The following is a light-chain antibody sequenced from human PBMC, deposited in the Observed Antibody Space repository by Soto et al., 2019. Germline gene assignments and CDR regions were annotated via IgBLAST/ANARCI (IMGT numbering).Light chain of an antibody. J-gene: IGLJ3*02. CDR1: SSNIGNDY. V-gene: IGLV1-51*02. Sequence: QSALTQPPSVSAAPGQKVTISCSGSSSNIGNDYVAWYLQVPGTAPKLLMYENDKRPSGIPDRFSGSKSGTSATLAITGLQTGDEADYYCATWDSTLTVGVFGGGTKVTVL. CDR2: END. CDR3: ATWDSTLTVGV.